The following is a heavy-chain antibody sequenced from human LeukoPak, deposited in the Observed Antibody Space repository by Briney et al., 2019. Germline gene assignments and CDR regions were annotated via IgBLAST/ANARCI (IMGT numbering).Heavy chain of an antibody. V-gene: IGHV1-46*01. CDR3: ARVEGYPGYYYYYMDV. CDR2: INPSGGST. J-gene: IGHJ6*03. CDR1: GYTFTSYY. D-gene: IGHD5-12*01. Sequence: ASVKVSCKASGYTFTSYYMHWVRQAPGQGLEWMGIINPSGGSTSYAQKFQGRVTMTRDTSTSTVHMELSSLRSEDTAVYYCARVEGYPGYYYYYMDVWGKGTTVTVSS.